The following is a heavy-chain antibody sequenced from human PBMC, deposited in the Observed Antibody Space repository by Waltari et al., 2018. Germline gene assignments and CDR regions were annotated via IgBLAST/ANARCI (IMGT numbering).Heavy chain of an antibody. CDR1: GETFYSFS. CDR3: TKGGSSGPYEL. J-gene: IGHJ4*02. CDR2: VVPVPLKT. Sequence: QVQLVQSGADVKKPGSSVKISCKISGETFYSFSINWVRQAPGQGLEWVAGVVPVPLKTYFKQKFQDRVFLSADESTTTIYMEISRVTFDDTAMYYCTKGGSSGPYELWGQGTLVTVSP. D-gene: IGHD3-10*01. V-gene: IGHV1-69*10.